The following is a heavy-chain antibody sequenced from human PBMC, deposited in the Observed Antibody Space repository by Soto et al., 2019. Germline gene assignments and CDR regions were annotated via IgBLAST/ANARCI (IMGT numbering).Heavy chain of an antibody. V-gene: IGHV3-33*01. CDR3: ARDGDVNTGFGKDY. J-gene: IGHJ4*02. D-gene: IGHD3-16*01. Sequence: LRLSCAASGFTFSSYGMHWVRQAPGKGLEWVAFIWHDGGNKFYAESVKGRFTISRDNSKNTLYLQMTSLSAEDTAMYYCARDGDVNTGFGKDYWGQGTLVTVSS. CDR2: IWHDGGNK. CDR1: GFTFSSYG.